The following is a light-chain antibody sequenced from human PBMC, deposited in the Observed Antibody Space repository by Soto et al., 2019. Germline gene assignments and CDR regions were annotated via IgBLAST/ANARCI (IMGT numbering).Light chain of an antibody. J-gene: IGKJ1*01. Sequence: EIVMTQSPATLSVSPGERATLSCRASQSVSSNLAWYQQKPGQAARLLIYGASTRATGIPARFSGSGSGTEFTLTISSLQSEDFAVYYCQQYNNWPLMAFGQGTNVEIK. CDR1: QSVSSN. CDR3: QQYNNWPLMA. CDR2: GAS. V-gene: IGKV3-15*01.